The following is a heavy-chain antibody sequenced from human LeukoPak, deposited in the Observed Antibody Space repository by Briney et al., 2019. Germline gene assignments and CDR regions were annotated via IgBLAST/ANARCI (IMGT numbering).Heavy chain of an antibody. CDR2: ISSSGSII. CDR3: ARTMWGFDY. D-gene: IGHD7-27*01. V-gene: IGHV3-48*03. Sequence: GGSLRLSCASSGFAFSGYEMNWVRQAPGKGLEWVSYISSSGSIIYYADSVKGRFTISRDNAKRSLFLQMNSLRVEDTAVYYCARTMWGFDYWGQGTLVTVSS. J-gene: IGHJ4*02. CDR1: GFAFSGYE.